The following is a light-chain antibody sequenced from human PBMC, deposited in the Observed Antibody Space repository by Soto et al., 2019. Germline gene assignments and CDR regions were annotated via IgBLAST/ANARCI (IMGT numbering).Light chain of an antibody. CDR3: QQYGSSPWT. CDR2: CAS. V-gene: IGKV3-20*01. J-gene: IGKJ1*01. Sequence: ETVLTQSPGTLSLSPGERATLSCRASQTIRSNYLAWYRQTPGQAPRLLIYCASNRATGIADRFSGSGSGTDFTLIISRLEHEDVALYYCQQYGSSPWTFGQGTKVEIK. CDR1: QTIRSNY.